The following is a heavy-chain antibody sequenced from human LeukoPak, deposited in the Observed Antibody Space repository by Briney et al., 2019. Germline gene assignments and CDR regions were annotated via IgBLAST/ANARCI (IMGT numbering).Heavy chain of an antibody. CDR3: AKGTGNYYYYGMDV. Sequence: PGGSLRLSCAASGFTFSSYAMSWVRQAPGKGLEWVSAISGSDGSTYYAGSVKGRFTISRDNSKNTLYLQMNSLRAEDTAVYYCAKGTGNYYYYGMDVWGQGTTVTVSS. D-gene: IGHD1-14*01. CDR2: ISGSDGST. CDR1: GFTFSSYA. V-gene: IGHV3-23*01. J-gene: IGHJ6*02.